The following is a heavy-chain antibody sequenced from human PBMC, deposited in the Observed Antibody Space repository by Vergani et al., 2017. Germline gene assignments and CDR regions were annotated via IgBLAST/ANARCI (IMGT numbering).Heavy chain of an antibody. CDR1: GYTFTSYA. J-gene: IGHJ5*02. V-gene: IGHV1-3*04. Sequence: VQLVQSGAEVKKPGASVKVSCKASGYTFTSYAMHWVRQAPGQRLEWMGWINTGNGNTKYSQKFQGRVTITRDTSASTAYMELSSLRSEDTAVYYCARDYLPSVAANSANWFDPWGQGTLVTVSS. D-gene: IGHD2-15*01. CDR2: INTGNGNT. CDR3: ARDYLPSVAANSANWFDP.